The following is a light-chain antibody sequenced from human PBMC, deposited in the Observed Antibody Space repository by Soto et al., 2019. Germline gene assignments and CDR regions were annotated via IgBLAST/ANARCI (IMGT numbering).Light chain of an antibody. V-gene: IGKV3-15*01. J-gene: IGKJ3*01. Sequence: EIVMTQSPATLSVSTGERATLSCRASQSVSSNLAWYQQKPGQAPRLLIYGASTRATGIPARFSGSGSGTEFTLTISSLQSEDFALYYCQASGFTFGPGTKVDIK. CDR2: GAS. CDR1: QSVSSN. CDR3: QASGFT.